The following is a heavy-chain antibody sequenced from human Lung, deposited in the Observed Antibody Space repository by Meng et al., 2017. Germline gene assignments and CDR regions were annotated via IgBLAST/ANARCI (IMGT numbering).Heavy chain of an antibody. CDR2: IRAYNGKT. V-gene: IGHV1-18*01. CDR1: VYSVACYG. CDR3: ARDGVSFTMVRAGKY. J-gene: IGHJ4*02. D-gene: IGHD3-10*01. Sequence: VESGDGGEELGAPWEAPCIACVYSVACYGISWVRQTPGQRLEWMGWIRAYNGKTNNAQKVQVGGTMTTDTSTSTAYMELRSLRSDDAAVYYCARDGVSFTMVRAGKYWGQGTLVTVSS.